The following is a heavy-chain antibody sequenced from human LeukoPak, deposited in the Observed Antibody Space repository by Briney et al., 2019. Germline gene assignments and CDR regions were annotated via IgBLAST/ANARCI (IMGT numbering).Heavy chain of an antibody. V-gene: IGHV3-30*03. Sequence: GGSLRLSCAASGFSFSDYGMHWVRQAPVKGLEWVALISYDGGHKYYRDSVKGRFTIARNHSNNTLFLQMNVLSAEDSAVYYCARGDHFTGYLQYYFDQWGQGTLVTVSS. D-gene: IGHD3-9*01. CDR1: GFSFSDYG. J-gene: IGHJ4*02. CDR2: ISYDGGHK. CDR3: ARGDHFTGYLQYYFDQ.